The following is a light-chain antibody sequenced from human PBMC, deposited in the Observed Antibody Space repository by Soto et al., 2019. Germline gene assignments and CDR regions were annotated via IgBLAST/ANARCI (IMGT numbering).Light chain of an antibody. CDR3: LQHNSFPYT. Sequence: DIQMTQSPSSLSASVGDRVTITCRASQGIRNGLGWYQQKPGKAPKRLIYAASSLESGVRSRFSGSGSGTEFTLTISSLQPDDFATYYCLQHNSFPYTFGQGTKLEIK. V-gene: IGKV1-17*01. CDR2: AAS. CDR1: QGIRNG. J-gene: IGKJ2*01.